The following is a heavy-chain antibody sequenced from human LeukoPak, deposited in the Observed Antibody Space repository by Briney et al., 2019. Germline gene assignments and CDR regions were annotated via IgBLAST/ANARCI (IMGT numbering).Heavy chain of an antibody. J-gene: IGHJ4*02. CDR1: GGSFSGYY. V-gene: IGHV4-34*01. CDR2: INHSGST. CDR3: ARGRFDY. Sequence: PSETLSLTCAVYGGSFSGYYWSWIRQPPGKGLEWIGKINHSGSTNYNPSLKSRVTISVDTSKNQFSLKLSSVTAADTAVYYCARGRFDYWGQGTLVTVSS.